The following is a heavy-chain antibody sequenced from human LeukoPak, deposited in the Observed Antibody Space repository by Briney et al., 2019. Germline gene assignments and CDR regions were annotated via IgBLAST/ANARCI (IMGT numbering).Heavy chain of an antibody. D-gene: IGHD3-3*01. CDR1: GGSISSGSYY. V-gene: IGHV4-61*02. J-gene: IGHJ5*02. CDR2: IYTSGST. Sequence: SETLSLTCTVSGGSISSGSYYWSWIRQPAGKGLEWIGRIYTSGSTNYNPSLKSRVTISVDTSKNQFSLKLSSVTAADTAVYYCARDFYDFWSGQSLNWFDPWGQGTLVTVSS. CDR3: ARDFYDFWSGQSLNWFDP.